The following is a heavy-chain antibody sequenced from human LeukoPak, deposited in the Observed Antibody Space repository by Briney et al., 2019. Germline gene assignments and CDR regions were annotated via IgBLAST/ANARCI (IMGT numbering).Heavy chain of an antibody. J-gene: IGHJ4*02. Sequence: GGSLRLSCAASGFTFSSYAMSWVRQAPGKGLEWVSAFSGSGGSTYYADSVKGRFTVSRDNSKNTLYLQMNSLRAEDTAVYYCARSGYNRFDYWGQGTLVTVSP. CDR3: ARSGYNRFDY. CDR1: GFTFSSYA. V-gene: IGHV3-23*01. D-gene: IGHD5-24*01. CDR2: FSGSGGST.